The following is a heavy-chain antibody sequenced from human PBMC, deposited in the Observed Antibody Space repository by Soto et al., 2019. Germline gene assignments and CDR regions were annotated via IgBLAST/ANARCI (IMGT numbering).Heavy chain of an antibody. CDR1: GFTFSSYG. J-gene: IGHJ5*02. D-gene: IGHD6-19*01. V-gene: IGHV3-30*18. CDR2: ISYDGSNK. Sequence: GGSLRLSCAASGFTFSSYGMHWVRQAPGKGLEWVAVISYDGSNKYYADSVKGRFTISRDNSKNTLYLQMNNLRAEDTAVYYCAKDLPYSSGWFPGPIWFDPWGQGTLVTVSS. CDR3: AKDLPYSSGWFPGPIWFDP.